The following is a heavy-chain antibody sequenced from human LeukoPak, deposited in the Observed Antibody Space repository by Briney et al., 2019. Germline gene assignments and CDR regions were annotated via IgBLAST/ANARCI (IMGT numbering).Heavy chain of an antibody. Sequence: GGSLRLSCAGSEFTFRSYSMSWVPQPPGKGLDWVSSISSNGGYIYYTDSVKGRFTISRDNARDSVYLQMKSPRAEDTAVYYCASAGPNYDSSGYVYWGQGTPVTVSS. J-gene: IGHJ4*02. CDR1: EFTFRSYS. D-gene: IGHD3-22*01. CDR2: ISSNGGYI. CDR3: ASAGPNYDSSGYVY. V-gene: IGHV3-21*01.